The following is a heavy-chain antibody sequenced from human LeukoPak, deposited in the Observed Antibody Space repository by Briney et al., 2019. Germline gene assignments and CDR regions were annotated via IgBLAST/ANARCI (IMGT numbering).Heavy chain of an antibody. CDR3: AKLRDTTGYSPVDY. J-gene: IGHJ4*02. CDR2: TSSSGSST. D-gene: IGHD3-22*01. Sequence: PGGSLRLSCAASGFTFSTYAMSWVRQAPGKGQEWVSGTSSSGSSTYYADSVRGRFTISRDNSKNTVYLQMNSLRAEDTAVYYCAKLRDTTGYSPVDYWGQGTLVTVSS. V-gene: IGHV3-23*01. CDR1: GFTFSTYA.